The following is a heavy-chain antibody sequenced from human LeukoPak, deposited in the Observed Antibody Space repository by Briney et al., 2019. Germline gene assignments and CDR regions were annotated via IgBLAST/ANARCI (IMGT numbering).Heavy chain of an antibody. Sequence: PSETLSLTCAVYGGSFSGYYWSWIRQPPGKGLEWIGEINHSGSTNSDPSLKGRVTISVDTSKNQFSLKLSSVTAADTAVYYCARLRGRLAARPWAYSSWGQGTLVTVSS. CDR2: INHSGST. V-gene: IGHV4-34*01. D-gene: IGHD6-6*01. J-gene: IGHJ5*02. CDR1: GGSFSGYY. CDR3: ARLRGRLAARPWAYSS.